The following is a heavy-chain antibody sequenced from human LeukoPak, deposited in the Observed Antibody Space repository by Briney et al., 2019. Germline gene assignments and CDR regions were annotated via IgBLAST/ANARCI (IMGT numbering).Heavy chain of an antibody. D-gene: IGHD2-15*01. V-gene: IGHV3-23*01. CDR2: ISDTGNT. CDR3: AKAPVTTCRGAFCYPFDY. J-gene: IGHJ4*02. Sequence: GGSLRLSCAASGFTLSSYAMSWVRQAPGKGLEWVSAISDTGNTYHADSVKGRFTISRDSSKNTLFLQMNRLRPEDAAVYYCAKAPVTTCRGAFCYPFDYWGQGTLVTVSS. CDR1: GFTLSSYA.